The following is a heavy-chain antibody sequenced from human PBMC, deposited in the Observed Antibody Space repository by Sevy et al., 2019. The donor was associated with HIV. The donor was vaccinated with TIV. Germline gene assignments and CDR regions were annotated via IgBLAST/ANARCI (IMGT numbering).Heavy chain of an antibody. CDR2: IWSDSNNK. CDR1: GFTFSSYA. CDR3: ARESGVGWFVYY. Sequence: GGSLRLSCEASGFTFSSYAIHWVRQAPGKGLEWVAVIWSDSNNKYYTDSVKGRFTISRDNAKNTLYLQMNSLRVDDTAVYYCARESGVGWFVYYWGQGTLVTVSS. D-gene: IGHD6-19*01. V-gene: IGHV3-33*01. J-gene: IGHJ4*02.